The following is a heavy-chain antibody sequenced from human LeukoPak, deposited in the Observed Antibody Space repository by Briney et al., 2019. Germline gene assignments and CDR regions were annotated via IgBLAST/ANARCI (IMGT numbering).Heavy chain of an antibody. J-gene: IGHJ4*02. CDR1: GGSISSYY. Sequence: NSSETLSLTCTVSGGSISSYYWSWIRQPAGKGLERIGRIYATGSTNYNPSLKSRVTMSVDTSKNQFSLNLNSVTAADTAVYYCARVGYSSGWYPLDYWGQGTLVTVSS. CDR3: ARVGYSSGWYPLDY. CDR2: IYATGST. D-gene: IGHD6-19*01. V-gene: IGHV4-4*07.